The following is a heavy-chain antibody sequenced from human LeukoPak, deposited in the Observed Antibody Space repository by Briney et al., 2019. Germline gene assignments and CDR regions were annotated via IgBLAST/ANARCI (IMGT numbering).Heavy chain of an antibody. CDR2: ISSSSSYI. CDR3: ARANPAVAGTFDY. J-gene: IGHJ4*02. Sequence: GGSLRLSCAASGFTFSSYSMNWVRQAPGKGLEQVSSISSSSSYIYYADSVKGRFTISRDNAKNSLYLQMNSLRAEDTAVYYCARANPAVAGTFDYWGQGTLVTVSS. CDR1: GFTFSSYS. D-gene: IGHD6-19*01. V-gene: IGHV3-21*01.